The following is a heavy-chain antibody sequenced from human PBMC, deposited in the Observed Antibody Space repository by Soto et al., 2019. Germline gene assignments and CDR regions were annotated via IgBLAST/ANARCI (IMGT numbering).Heavy chain of an antibody. V-gene: IGHV4-34*01. Sequence: PSETLSLTCAVYGGSFSGYYWSWIRQPPGKGLEWIGEINHSGSTNYNPSLKSRVTISVDTSKNQFSLKLSSVTAADTAVYYCARRGYDSRWPNVYMDVWGKGTTVTVSS. D-gene: IGHD6-13*01. CDR3: ARRGYDSRWPNVYMDV. CDR1: GGSFSGYY. CDR2: INHSGST. J-gene: IGHJ6*03.